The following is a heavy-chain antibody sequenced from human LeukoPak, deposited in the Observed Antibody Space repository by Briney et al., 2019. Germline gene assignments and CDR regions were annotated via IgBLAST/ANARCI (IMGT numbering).Heavy chain of an antibody. CDR2: IYYSGIT. CDR1: GGSISSYY. D-gene: IGHD6-13*01. J-gene: IGHJ4*02. V-gene: IGHV4-59*08. Sequence: SETLSLTCTVSGGSISSYYWSWIRQPPGKGLEWIGFIYYSGITNYNPSLKSRVTISVDTSKNQFSLKLSSVTAADTAVYYCARHGSSWYHVDYWGQGTLVTVSS. CDR3: ARHGSSWYHVDY.